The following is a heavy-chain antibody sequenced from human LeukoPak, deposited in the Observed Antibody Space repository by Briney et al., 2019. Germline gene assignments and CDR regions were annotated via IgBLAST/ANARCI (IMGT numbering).Heavy chain of an antibody. CDR1: GGSFSGYY. V-gene: IGHV4-34*01. CDR2: INHSGST. CDR3: ASSAVTDAFDI. J-gene: IGHJ3*02. Sequence: SETLSLTCAVYGGSFSGYYWSWIRQPPRKGLEWIGEINHSGSTNYNPSLKSRVTISVDTSKNQFSLKLSSVTAADTAVYYCASSAVTDAFDIWGQGTMVTVSS. D-gene: IGHD4-17*01.